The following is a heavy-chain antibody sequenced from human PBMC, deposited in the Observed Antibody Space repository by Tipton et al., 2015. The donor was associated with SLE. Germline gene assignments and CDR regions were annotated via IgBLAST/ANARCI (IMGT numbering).Heavy chain of an antibody. CDR3: AGADSSGWPHAFDI. CDR2: ISSSSSYI. J-gene: IGHJ3*02. D-gene: IGHD6-19*01. Sequence: GSLRLSCAASGFTFSSYSMNWVRQAPGKGLEWVSSISSSSSYIYYADSVKGRFTISRDNAKNSLYLQMNSLRAGDTAVYYCAGADSSGWPHAFDIWGQGTMVTVSS. V-gene: IGHV3-21*01. CDR1: GFTFSSYS.